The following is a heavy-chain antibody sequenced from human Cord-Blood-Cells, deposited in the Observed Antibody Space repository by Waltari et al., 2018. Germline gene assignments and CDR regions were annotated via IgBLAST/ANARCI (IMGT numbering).Heavy chain of an antibody. CDR3: ARICVGGNFDL. D-gene: IGHD2-15*01. J-gene: IGHJ2*01. Sequence: QVPLVQSGAEVTTQGASVKVPCKASGYTFTAYSMNRVRQAPGQGLEWMGWINPNSGGTNYAQKFQGRVTMTRDTSISTAYMELSRLRSDDTAVYYCARICVGGNFDLWGRGTLVTVSS. CDR1: GYTFTAYS. V-gene: IGHV1-2*02. CDR2: INPNSGGT.